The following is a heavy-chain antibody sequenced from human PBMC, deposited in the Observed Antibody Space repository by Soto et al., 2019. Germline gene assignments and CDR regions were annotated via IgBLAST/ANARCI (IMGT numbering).Heavy chain of an antibody. J-gene: IGHJ1*01. Sequence: GGSLRLSCAASDFIFLDYAMTWVRQAPGKGLEWVSTISRGGAYTHYADSVEGRFTISRDNSKNILYLDMRSLGGEDTAFYYCTKDPSTGYADHWGQGTLVTVSS. CDR2: ISRGGAYT. CDR3: TKDPSTGYADH. V-gene: IGHV3-23*01. D-gene: IGHD3-9*01. CDR1: DFIFLDYA.